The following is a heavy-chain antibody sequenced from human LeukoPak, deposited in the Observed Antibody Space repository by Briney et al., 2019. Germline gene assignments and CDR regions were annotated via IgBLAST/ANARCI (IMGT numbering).Heavy chain of an antibody. D-gene: IGHD1-7*01. Sequence: GASVTVSYKASGYTFTSYGISWVRQAPGQGLEWMGWISAYNGNTNYAQKLQGRVTMTTDPSTSTAYMELRSLRSDDTAVYYCARVGDWGLELALFDIWGQGTMVTVSS. J-gene: IGHJ3*02. CDR3: ARVGDWGLELALFDI. CDR1: GYTFTSYG. V-gene: IGHV1-18*01. CDR2: ISAYNGNT.